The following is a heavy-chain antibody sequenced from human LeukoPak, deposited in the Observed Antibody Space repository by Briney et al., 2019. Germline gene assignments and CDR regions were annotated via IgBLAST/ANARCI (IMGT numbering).Heavy chain of an antibody. CDR1: GYTFTDYY. CDR2: INANSGGT. J-gene: IGHJ6*03. D-gene: IGHD2-2*01. V-gene: IGHV1-2*02. CDR3: ARGVVPAGIYYYYYMDV. Sequence: ASVKVSCKASGYTFTDYYIQWVRQAPGQGLEWMGWINANSGGTNYAQSFQGRVTMTRDTSISTAYMELSRLRSDDTAVYYCARGVVPAGIYYYYYMDVWGTGTTVTVSS.